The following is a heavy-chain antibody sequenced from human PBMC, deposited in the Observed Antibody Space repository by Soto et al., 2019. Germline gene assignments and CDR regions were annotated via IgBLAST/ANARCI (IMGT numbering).Heavy chain of an antibody. CDR3: ARPSTSYGDYGWSVAY. CDR1: GYPFGGYA. D-gene: IGHD4-17*01. Sequence: QVQLVQSGAEVKKPGASVKVSCKASGYPFGGYAIGWVRQAPGQGLEWMGWVSAHTGDSGYAQRFQGRVTLTTETSTSTAYMELRGLRSDDTAVYYCARPSTSYGDYGWSVAYWGQGTLVTVSS. CDR2: VSAHTGDS. J-gene: IGHJ4*02. V-gene: IGHV1-18*01.